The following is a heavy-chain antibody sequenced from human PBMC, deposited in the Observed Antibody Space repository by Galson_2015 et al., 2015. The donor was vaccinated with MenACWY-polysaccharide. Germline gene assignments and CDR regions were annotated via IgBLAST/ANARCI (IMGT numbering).Heavy chain of an antibody. Sequence: SLRLSCAASGFSFSGYAMSWVRQAPGKGLEWVSVISGGGGSVYYADSVKGRFTVSRDNSKKTLYLQMHSLRVEDTAVYYCARSPSATYYFDYWGQGTLVTVSS. CDR3: ARSPSATYYFDY. D-gene: IGHD1-26*01. V-gene: IGHV3-23*01. J-gene: IGHJ4*02. CDR2: ISGGGGSV. CDR1: GFSFSGYA.